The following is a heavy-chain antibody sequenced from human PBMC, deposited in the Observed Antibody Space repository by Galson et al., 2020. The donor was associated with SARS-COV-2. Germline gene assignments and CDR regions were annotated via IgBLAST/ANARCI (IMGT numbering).Heavy chain of an antibody. CDR3: ARSGYCSGGSCYGTYYFDY. D-gene: IGHD2-15*01. CDR2: IYYSGST. J-gene: IGHJ4*02. V-gene: IGHV4-39*01. Sequence: SETLSLTCTVSGGSISSSSYYWGWIRQPPGKGLEWIGSIYYSGSTYYNPSLKSRVTISVDTSKNQFSLKLSSVTAADTAVYYCARSGYCSGGSCYGTYYFDYWGQGTLV. CDR1: GGSISSSSYY.